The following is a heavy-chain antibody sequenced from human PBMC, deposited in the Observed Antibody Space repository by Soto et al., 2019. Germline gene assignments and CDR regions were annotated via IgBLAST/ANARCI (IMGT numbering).Heavy chain of an antibody. D-gene: IGHD1-26*01. V-gene: IGHV1-24*01. J-gene: IGHJ5*02. Sequence: QVQLVQSGAEVKKPGASVKVFCKVSGDTLTELSIHWVRQAPGKGLEYMGGFDPEDGEAMYAQNFQGRVTMTEDTSTDTSYMELSSLTSEDTAVYYCALAYSATYYGYLDPWGQGTLVTVSA. CDR2: FDPEDGEA. CDR1: GDTLTELS. CDR3: ALAYSATYYGYLDP.